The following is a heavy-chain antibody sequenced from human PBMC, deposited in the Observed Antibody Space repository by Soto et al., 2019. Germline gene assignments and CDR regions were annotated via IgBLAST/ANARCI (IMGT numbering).Heavy chain of an antibody. V-gene: IGHV3-23*01. CDR2: ISGSGGST. CDR3: AKGSSYYDSSGTDMDV. Sequence: PGGSLRLSCAASGFTFSSYAMSWVRQAPGKGLEWVSAISGSGGSTYYADSVKGRFTISRDNSKNTLYLQMNSLRAEDTAVYYCAKGSSYYDSSGTDMDVWGHGTTVTVSS. CDR1: GFTFSSYA. J-gene: IGHJ6*02. D-gene: IGHD3-22*01.